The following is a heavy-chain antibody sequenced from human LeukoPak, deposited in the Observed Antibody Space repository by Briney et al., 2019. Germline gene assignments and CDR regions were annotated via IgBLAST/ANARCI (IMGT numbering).Heavy chain of an antibody. CDR3: ARDERIAAAVYFQH. CDR1: GYTFTVYY. V-gene: IGHV1-2*04. D-gene: IGHD6-13*01. Sequence: ASVRVSFKASGYTFTVYYMHGVRQGPGQGRGRVGWINHNSGGTNYAQKFQGWVTMTRDTSISTAYMELSRLRSDDTAVYYCARDERIAAAVYFQHWGQGTLVTVSS. J-gene: IGHJ1*01. CDR2: INHNSGGT.